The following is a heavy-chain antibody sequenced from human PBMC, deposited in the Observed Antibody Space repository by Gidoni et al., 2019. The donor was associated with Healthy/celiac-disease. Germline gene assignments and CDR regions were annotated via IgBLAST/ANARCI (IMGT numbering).Heavy chain of an antibody. J-gene: IGHJ4*02. D-gene: IGHD1-26*01. CDR1: AFTVSRNY. Sequence: EVQLVESGGGLVQPGGSLRLSCKAAAFTVSRNYMSWVRQAPGKWLEWVLVIHSGGSTYYADSVKGRFTISRDNSKNTLYLQMNSLRAEDTAVYYCARDTPSGFDYWGQGTLVTVS. V-gene: IGHV3-66*02. CDR2: IHSGGST. CDR3: ARDTPSGFDY.